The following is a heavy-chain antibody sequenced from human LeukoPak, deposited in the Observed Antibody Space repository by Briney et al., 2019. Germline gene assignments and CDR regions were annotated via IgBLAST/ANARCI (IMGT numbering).Heavy chain of an antibody. J-gene: IGHJ4*02. CDR1: GYSFTSYW. Sequence: GESLKISCKGSGYSFTSYWISWVRQMPGKGLEWMGRIDPSDSYTNYSPSFQGHVTISADKSISTAYLQWSSLKGSDIAMYYCASTGYSSGWYGGFDYWGQGTLVTVSS. CDR2: IDPSDSYT. D-gene: IGHD6-19*01. CDR3: ASTGYSSGWYGGFDY. V-gene: IGHV5-10-1*01.